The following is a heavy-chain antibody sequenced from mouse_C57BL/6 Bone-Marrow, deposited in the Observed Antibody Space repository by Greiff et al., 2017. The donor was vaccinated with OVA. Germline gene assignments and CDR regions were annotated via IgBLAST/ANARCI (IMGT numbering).Heavy chain of an antibody. J-gene: IGHJ3*01. V-gene: IGHV5-9*01. CDR1: GFTFSSYT. CDR3: ARQTLRLRRAWFAY. CDR2: ISGGGGNT. D-gene: IGHD3-2*02. Sequence: EVKVEESGGGLVKPGGSLKLSCAASGFTFSSYTMSWVRQTPEKRLEWVATISGGGGNTYYPDSVKGRFTISRDNAKNTLYLQMSSLRSEDTALYYCARQTLRLRRAWFAYWGQGTLVTVSA.